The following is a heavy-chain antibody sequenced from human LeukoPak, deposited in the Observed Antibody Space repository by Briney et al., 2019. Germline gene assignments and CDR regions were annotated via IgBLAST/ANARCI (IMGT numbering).Heavy chain of an antibody. D-gene: IGHD3-9*01. CDR3: AKDRGILTGYYISPYDY. Sequence: GGSLRLSCAASGFTFSSYSMNWVRQAPGKGLEWVSSISSSSYIYYADSVKGRFTISRDNAKNSLYLQMNSLRAEDTAVYYCAKDRGILTGYYISPYDYWGQGTLVAVSS. V-gene: IGHV3-21*04. CDR1: GFTFSSYS. J-gene: IGHJ4*02. CDR2: ISSSSYI.